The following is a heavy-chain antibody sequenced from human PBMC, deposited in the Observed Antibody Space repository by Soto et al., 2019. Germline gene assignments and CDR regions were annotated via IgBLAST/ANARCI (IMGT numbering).Heavy chain of an antibody. J-gene: IGHJ3*02. CDR2: ISAYNGNT. CDR1: GYTFTSYG. V-gene: IGHV1-18*01. CDR3: ARSMEWLVPENFFDI. Sequence: ASVKVSCKASGYTFTSYGISWVRQAPGQGLEWMGWISAYNGNTNYAQKLQGRVTMTTDTSTSTAYMELRSLRSDDTAVYYCARSMEWLVPENFFDIWGQGTMVTVSS. D-gene: IGHD6-19*01.